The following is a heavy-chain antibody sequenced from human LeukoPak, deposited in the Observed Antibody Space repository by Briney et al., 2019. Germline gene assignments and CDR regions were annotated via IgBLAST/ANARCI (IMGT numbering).Heavy chain of an antibody. Sequence: ASETLSLTXTVSGGSIRSYYWAWIRQPAGKGLDWIGRIYTYGITNYNPSLKSRVTMSIDTSKNQFSLKVTSVTAADTAVYYCARLTSSYYMDVWGKGTTVIVS. J-gene: IGHJ6*03. V-gene: IGHV4-4*07. CDR2: IYTYGIT. CDR1: GGSIRSYY. CDR3: ARLTSSYYMDV. D-gene: IGHD2-2*01.